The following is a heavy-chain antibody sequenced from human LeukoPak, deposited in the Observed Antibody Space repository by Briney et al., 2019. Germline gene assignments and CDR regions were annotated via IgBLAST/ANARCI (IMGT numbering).Heavy chain of an antibody. CDR1: GYTFTSYG. V-gene: IGHV1-18*01. CDR3: AREGDYVWGSYSRTGCDY. CDR2: ISAYNGNT. J-gene: IGHJ4*02. D-gene: IGHD3-16*01. Sequence: ASVKVSCKASGYTFTSYGISWVRQAPGQGLEWMGWISAYNGNTNYAQKLQGRVTMTTDTSTSTAYMELRSLRSDDTAVYYCAREGDYVWGSYSRTGCDYWGQGTLVTVSS.